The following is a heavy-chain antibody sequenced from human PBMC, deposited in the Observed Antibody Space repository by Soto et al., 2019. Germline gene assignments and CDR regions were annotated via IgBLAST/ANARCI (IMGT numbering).Heavy chain of an antibody. CDR2: INHSGST. D-gene: IGHD6-6*01. CDR1: GGSFSGYY. Sequence: PSETLSLTCAVYGGSFSGYYWTWIRQPPGTGLEWIGEINHSGSTNYNPSLKSRVTISVDTSKNQFSLKLSSVTAADTAVYYCAGHFASSSILGWFDPWGQGTLVTVSS. V-gene: IGHV4-34*01. J-gene: IGHJ5*02. CDR3: AGHFASSSILGWFDP.